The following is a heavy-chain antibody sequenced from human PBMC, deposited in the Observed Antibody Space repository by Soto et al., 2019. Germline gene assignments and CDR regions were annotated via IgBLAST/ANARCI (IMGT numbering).Heavy chain of an antibody. CDR2: IIPIFGTA. J-gene: IGHJ6*02. CDR3: ARATVDTAMDTYYYFGMDV. D-gene: IGHD5-18*01. V-gene: IGHV1-69*01. CDR1: GGTFSSYA. Sequence: QVQLVQSGAEVKKPGSSVKVSCKASGGTFSSYAISWVRQAPGQGLEWMGGIIPIFGTANYAQKFQGRVTITAEESTSTAYVELGSLRSEDTAVYYCARATVDTAMDTYYYFGMDVWGQGTTVTVSS.